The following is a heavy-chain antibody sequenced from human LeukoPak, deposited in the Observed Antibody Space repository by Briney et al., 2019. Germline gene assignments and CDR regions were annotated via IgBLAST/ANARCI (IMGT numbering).Heavy chain of an antibody. D-gene: IGHD2-2*01. Sequence: GASVKVSCKASGYTFTSYGISWVRQAPGQGLEWMGWISAHNGNTKYAQKLQGRVIMTTDTSTRTAYMELRSLRSDDTAVYYCARVQLGVVLPAAMDWGQGTLVTVSS. V-gene: IGHV1-18*01. CDR2: ISAHNGNT. CDR1: GYTFTSYG. CDR3: ARVQLGVVLPAAMD. J-gene: IGHJ4*02.